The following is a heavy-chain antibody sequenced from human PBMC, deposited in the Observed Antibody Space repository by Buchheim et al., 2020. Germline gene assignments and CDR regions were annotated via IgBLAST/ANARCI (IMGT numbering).Heavy chain of an antibody. J-gene: IGHJ6*02. D-gene: IGHD4-17*01. CDR2: ISSSGSTI. Sequence: EVQLVESGGGLVQPGGSLRLSCAASGFTFSSYEMNWVRQAPGKGLEWVSYISSSGSTIYYADSVKGRFTISRDNAKNSLYLQMNSLRAGDTAVYYCARDDYGDFSSVRPPYGMDVWGQGTT. V-gene: IGHV3-48*03. CDR1: GFTFSSYE. CDR3: ARDDYGDFSSVRPPYGMDV.